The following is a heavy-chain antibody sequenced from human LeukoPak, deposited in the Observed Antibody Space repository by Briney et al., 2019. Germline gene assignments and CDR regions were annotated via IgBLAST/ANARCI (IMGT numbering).Heavy chain of an antibody. J-gene: IGHJ4*02. V-gene: IGHV3-30*01. CDR1: GFTFSSYA. Sequence: GGSLRLSCAASGFTFSSYAMHWVRQAPGKGLEWVAVISYDGSNKYYADSVKGRFTISRDNSKNTLYLQMNSLRAEDTAVYYCARDGDSGSYYGSFDYWGQGTLVTVSS. CDR2: ISYDGSNK. D-gene: IGHD1-26*01. CDR3: ARDGDSGSYYGSFDY.